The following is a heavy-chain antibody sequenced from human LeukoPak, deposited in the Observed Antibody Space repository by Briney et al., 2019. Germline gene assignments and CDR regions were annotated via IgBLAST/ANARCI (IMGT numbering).Heavy chain of an antibody. V-gene: IGHV3-21*04. CDR3: AKDHPSIVVVVAAPFDY. Sequence: PGGSLRLSCAASGFTFSSYAMNWVRQAPGNGLEWVSSISGTSSYIYYADSVKGRFAISRDNAKNTLYLQMNSLRAEDTAVYYCAKDHPSIVVVVAAPFDYWGQGTLVTVSS. CDR2: ISGTSSYI. D-gene: IGHD2-15*01. J-gene: IGHJ4*02. CDR1: GFTFSSYA.